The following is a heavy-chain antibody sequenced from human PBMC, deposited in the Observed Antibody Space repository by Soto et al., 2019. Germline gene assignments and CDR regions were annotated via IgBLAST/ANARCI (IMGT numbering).Heavy chain of an antibody. CDR2: IYYSGST. J-gene: IGHJ6*02. D-gene: IGHD1-26*01. CDR1: GGSISSYY. Sequence: SEPLSLTCTVSGGSISSYYWSWIRQPPGKGLGWIGYIYYSGSTNYNPSLKSRVTISVDTSKNQFSLKLSSVTAADTAFYYCAKCDSGTYPNYYYAMDVWGQGTTVTVSS. CDR3: AKCDSGTYPNYYYAMDV. V-gene: IGHV4-59*01.